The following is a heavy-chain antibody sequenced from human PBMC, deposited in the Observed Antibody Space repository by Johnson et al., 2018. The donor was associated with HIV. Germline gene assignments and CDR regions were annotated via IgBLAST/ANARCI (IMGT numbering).Heavy chain of an antibody. CDR2: ISWNSGSI. Sequence: VQLVESGGGLVQPGRSLRLSCAASGFTFDDYAMHWVRQAPGKGLEWVSGISWNSGSIGYADSVKGRFTISRDNAKNSLYLQMNSVRAEDTAVYYCARREPVLGIVRNAFDIWGQGTMVTVSS. J-gene: IGHJ3*02. CDR1: GFTFDDYA. CDR3: ARREPVLGIVRNAFDI. V-gene: IGHV3-9*01. D-gene: IGHD2-8*02.